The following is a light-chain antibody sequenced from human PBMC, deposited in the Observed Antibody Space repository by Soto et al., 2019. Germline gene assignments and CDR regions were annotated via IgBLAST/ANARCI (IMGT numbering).Light chain of an antibody. CDR2: AAS. V-gene: IGKV1-39*01. J-gene: IGKJ1*01. Sequence: DIQMTQSPSSLSSSVGDRVTITCRASQSISSYLNWYQQKQGKAPKLLIYAASSLAIGVPSRFSGSGSGTDFTLTISSLQPEDFATYYCQQSYSTPRTFGQGTKVEIK. CDR3: QQSYSTPRT. CDR1: QSISSY.